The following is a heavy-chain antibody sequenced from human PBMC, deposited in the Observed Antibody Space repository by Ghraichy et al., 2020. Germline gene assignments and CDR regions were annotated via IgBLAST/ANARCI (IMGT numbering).Heavy chain of an antibody. V-gene: IGHV3-13*01. CDR2: IGTAGDT. D-gene: IGHD6-13*01. Sequence: LSLTCAAYGFTFSSYDMHWVRQATGKGLEWVSAIGTAGDTYYPGSVKGRFTISRENAKNSLYLQMNSLRAGDTAVYYCARARDRYSSSWYGPDGMDVWGQGTTVTVSS. CDR1: GFTFSSYD. J-gene: IGHJ6*02. CDR3: ARARDRYSSSWYGPDGMDV.